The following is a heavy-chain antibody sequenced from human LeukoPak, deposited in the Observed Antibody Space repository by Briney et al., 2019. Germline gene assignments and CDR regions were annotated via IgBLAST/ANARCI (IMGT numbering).Heavy chain of an antibody. D-gene: IGHD4-11*01. CDR3: ARGPSTTVTNRNYFDY. V-gene: IGHV1-2*02. Sequence: ASVKVSCKASGYTFTSYGISWVRQAPGQGLEWMGWINPNSGGTNYAQKFQGRVTLTRDTSISTAYMELSRLRSDDTAVYYCARGPSTTVTNRNYFDYWGQGTLVTVSS. CDR1: GYTFTSYG. J-gene: IGHJ4*02. CDR2: INPNSGGT.